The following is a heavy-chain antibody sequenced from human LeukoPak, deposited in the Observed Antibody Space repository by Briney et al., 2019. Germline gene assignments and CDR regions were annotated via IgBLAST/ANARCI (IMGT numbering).Heavy chain of an antibody. V-gene: IGHV4-38-2*02. CDR3: ARFMTTVTTNWFDP. D-gene: IGHD4-17*01. CDR2: NYHSGSH. Sequence: NSSETLSLTCTVSGYSISSGYYWGWVRQPPGKGLEWIGSNYHSGSHYYNPSLKSPVTISVDTSKNQFSLKLSSVTAADTAVFFYARFMTTVTTNWFDPWGEGTLVTVSS. CDR1: GYSISSGYY. J-gene: IGHJ5*02.